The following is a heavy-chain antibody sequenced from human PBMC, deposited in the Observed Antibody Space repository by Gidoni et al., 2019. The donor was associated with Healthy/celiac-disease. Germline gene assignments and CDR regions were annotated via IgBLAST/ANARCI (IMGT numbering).Heavy chain of an antibody. CDR2: INPNSGGT. CDR1: GYTSTGYY. Sequence: QVQLVQAGAELQKRGASVKVSGKASGYTSTGYYMHWVRPAPGQGLEWRGWINPNSGGTNYAQKFQGRVTMTSDTSISTAYMELSRLRSDDTAVYYCARVCGYSDGATDYWGQGTLVTVSS. V-gene: IGHV1-2*02. D-gene: IGHD5-18*01. CDR3: ARVCGYSDGATDY. J-gene: IGHJ4*02.